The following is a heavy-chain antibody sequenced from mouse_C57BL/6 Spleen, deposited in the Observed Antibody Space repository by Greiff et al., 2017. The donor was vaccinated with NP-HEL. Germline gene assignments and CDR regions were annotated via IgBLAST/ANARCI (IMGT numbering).Heavy chain of an antibody. CDR3: ARHGWFFYAMDY. CDR1: GFSLTSYG. Sequence: QVQLQQSGPGLVAPSQSLSITCTVSGFSLTSYGVHWVRQPPGKGLEWLVVIWSDGSTTYNSALKSRLSISKDNSKSQVFLKMNSLQTDDTAMYYCARHGWFFYAMDYWGQGTSVTVSS. J-gene: IGHJ4*01. CDR2: IWSDGST. D-gene: IGHD2-3*01. V-gene: IGHV2-6-1*01.